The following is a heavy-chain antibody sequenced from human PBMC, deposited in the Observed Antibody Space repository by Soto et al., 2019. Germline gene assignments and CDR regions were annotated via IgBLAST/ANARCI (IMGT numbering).Heavy chain of an antibody. D-gene: IGHD6-13*01. J-gene: IGHJ4*02. V-gene: IGHV3-23*01. Sequence: GGSLRLSCAASGFTFSSFAMSWVRQAPGKGLDWVSAISGSGGSTYSADSVKGRFTISRDNSKNTLYLQMSSLRAEDTAVYYCARGXSAGKGSTPDFWGQGSLVTVSS. CDR3: ARGXSAGKGSTPDF. CDR2: ISGSGGST. CDR1: GFTFSSFA.